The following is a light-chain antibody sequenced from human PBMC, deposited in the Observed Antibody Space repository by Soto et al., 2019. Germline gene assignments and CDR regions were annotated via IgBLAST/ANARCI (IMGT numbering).Light chain of an antibody. CDR1: QTISSW. Sequence: DIQMTQSPSTLSGSVGDRVTITCRSSQTISSWLAWYQQKPGKAPKLLIYKASTLKSGVPSRFIDSGPGTEFTLTTSSLHPDDFATYSCQQGYTSAITFDQGTRLEIK. V-gene: IGKV1-5*03. CDR2: KAS. CDR3: QQGYTSAIT. J-gene: IGKJ5*01.